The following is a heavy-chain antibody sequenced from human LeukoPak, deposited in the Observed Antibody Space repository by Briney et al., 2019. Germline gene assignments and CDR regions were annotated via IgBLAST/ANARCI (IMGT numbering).Heavy chain of an antibody. V-gene: IGHV3-30-3*01. CDR1: GFTFSNYA. D-gene: IGHD2-15*01. Sequence: GGSLRLSCAASGFTFSNYAMHWVRQAPGKGLEWVALISYDGSNKYYADSVKGRFTISRDNPKNTLYLQMNSLRGDDTAMYYCARGRFWWFAWGLGTLVTVSS. CDR2: ISYDGSNK. J-gene: IGHJ5*02. CDR3: ARGRFWWFA.